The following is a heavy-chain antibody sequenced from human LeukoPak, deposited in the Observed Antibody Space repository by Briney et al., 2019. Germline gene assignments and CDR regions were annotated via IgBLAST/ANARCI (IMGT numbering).Heavy chain of an antibody. CDR1: GFTFGSYA. CDR2: VSGSGESI. V-gene: IGHV3-23*01. D-gene: IGHD2-2*02. J-gene: IGHJ5*02. CDR3: AKSQPSAISWFDP. Sequence: GESLKISCAASGFTFGSYAMNWVRQAPGKGLEWVSAVSGSGESIYYADSVKGWFTISRDNSKSTLYLQMNSLRAEDTAVYYCAKSQPSAISWFDPWGQGTLVTVSS.